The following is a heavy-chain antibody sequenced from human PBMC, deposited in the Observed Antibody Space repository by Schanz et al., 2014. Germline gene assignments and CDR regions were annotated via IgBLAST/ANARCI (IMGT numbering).Heavy chain of an antibody. CDR1: GGSSSDCY. Sequence: QVQLQQWGAGLLKASETLSLTCAVYGGSSSDCYWSWIRQPPGKGLEWIGEINHSGGTNYNPSLKSRVTMTVDTSKNQFSLILTSVTAADTAVYYCYGMDVWGQGTTVTVSS. CDR3: YGMDV. CDR2: INHSGGT. J-gene: IGHJ6*02. V-gene: IGHV4-34*01.